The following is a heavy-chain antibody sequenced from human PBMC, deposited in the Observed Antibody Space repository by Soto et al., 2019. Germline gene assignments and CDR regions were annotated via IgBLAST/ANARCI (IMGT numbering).Heavy chain of an antibody. CDR3: ARDEIVVVPATMDYYIMDV. J-gene: IGHJ6*02. D-gene: IGHD2-2*01. CDR2: ISPYNGNT. Sequence: QVQLVQSGAEVRKPGASVKVSCKASGYSFTTYGIIWVRQAPGQGLEGMGWISPYNGNTRYAQKAQGRVTMTTDTSTGTAYMELRSLRSDDTAVYYCARDEIVVVPATMDYYIMDVWGQGTTVTVSS. CDR1: GYSFTTYG. V-gene: IGHV1-18*01.